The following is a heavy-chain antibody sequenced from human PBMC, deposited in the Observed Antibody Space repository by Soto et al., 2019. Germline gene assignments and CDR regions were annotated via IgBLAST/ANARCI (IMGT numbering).Heavy chain of an antibody. CDR1: GGSISSYY. J-gene: IGHJ5*02. CDR3: ARVGRTRGYSGYDTQNWFDP. Sequence: QVQLQESGPGLVKPSETLSLTCTVSGGSISSYYWSWIRQPPGKGLEWIGYIYYSGSTNYNPSLKSRVTISVDKSKNQFSLKLSSVTAADTAVYYCARVGRTRGYSGYDTQNWFDPWGQGTLVTVSS. CDR2: IYYSGST. V-gene: IGHV4-59*01. D-gene: IGHD5-12*01.